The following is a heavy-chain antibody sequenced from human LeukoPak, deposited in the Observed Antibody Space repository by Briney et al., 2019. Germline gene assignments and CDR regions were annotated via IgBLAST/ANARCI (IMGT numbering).Heavy chain of an antibody. CDR3: ARASCYDSIIDH. Sequence: PGGSLRLSCAASGFTFSDYYMTWIRQAPGKGLEWISYIGGSGSSIYYADSVKSRFTMSRDNAKSSLYLQMNSLRAEDTAVYYCARASCYDSIIDHWGQGTLVTVSS. CDR1: GFTFSDYY. CDR2: IGGSGSSI. V-gene: IGHV3-11*01. D-gene: IGHD3-22*01. J-gene: IGHJ4*02.